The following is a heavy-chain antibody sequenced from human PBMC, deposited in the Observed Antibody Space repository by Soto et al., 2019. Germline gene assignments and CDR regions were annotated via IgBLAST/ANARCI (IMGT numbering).Heavy chain of an antibody. CDR3: ARGRRDLSWNWYFDL. Sequence: QVQLVQSGAEVKKPGSSVKVSCKASGGTFSSYAISWVRQAPGQGLEWMGGIIPIFGTANYAQKFQGRVTITADESTSTAFMELSSLTTEDTAVYYCARGRRDLSWNWYFDLWGRGTLVTVSS. V-gene: IGHV1-69*12. CDR1: GGTFSSYA. J-gene: IGHJ2*01. CDR2: IIPIFGTA. D-gene: IGHD6-13*01.